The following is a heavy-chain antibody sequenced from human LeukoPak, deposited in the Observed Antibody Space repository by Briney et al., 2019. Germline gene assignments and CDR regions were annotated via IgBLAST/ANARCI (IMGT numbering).Heavy chain of an antibody. V-gene: IGHV1-2*02. J-gene: IGHJ4*02. CDR2: INPNSGGT. CDR1: GYTFTGYY. D-gene: IGHD2-2*01. Sequence: ASVKVPCKASGYTFTGYYMHWVRQAPGQGLEWMGWINPNSGGTNYAQKFQGRVTMTRDTSISTAYMELSRLRSDDTAVYYCARPHTGYCSSTSCPALFDYWGQGTLVTVS. CDR3: ARPHTGYCSSTSCPALFDY.